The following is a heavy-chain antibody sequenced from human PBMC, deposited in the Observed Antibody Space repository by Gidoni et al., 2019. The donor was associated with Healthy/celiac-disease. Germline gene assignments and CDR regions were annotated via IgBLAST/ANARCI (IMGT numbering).Heavy chain of an antibody. J-gene: IGHJ3*02. V-gene: IGHV3-48*01. CDR1: GFTFSSYS. CDR2: ISSSSSTI. CDR3: AREVAGGWDIRADSAKDAFDI. D-gene: IGHD5-18*01. Sequence: EVQLVESGGGLVQPGGSLRLSCAASGFTFSSYSMNWVRQAPGKGLEWVSYISSSSSTIYYADSVKGLFTISRDNAKNSLYLQMNSLRAEDTAVYYCAREVAGGWDIRADSAKDAFDIWGQGTMVTVSS.